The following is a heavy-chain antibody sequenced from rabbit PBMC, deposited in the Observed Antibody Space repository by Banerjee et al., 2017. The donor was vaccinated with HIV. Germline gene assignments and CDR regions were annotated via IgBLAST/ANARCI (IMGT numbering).Heavy chain of an antibody. CDR3: ARDATSSGYYFNL. CDR2: IYTGSSGST. J-gene: IGHJ4*01. CDR1: GFSFSSNYN. Sequence: QSLEESGGDLVKPGASLTLSRKASGFSFSSNYNACWVRQAPGKGLEWIACIYTGSSGSTSYASWAKGRFTITRSTSLNTVTLQMTSLTAADTATYFCARDATSSGYYFNLWGQGTLVTVS. V-gene: IGHV1S40*01. D-gene: IGHD1-1*01.